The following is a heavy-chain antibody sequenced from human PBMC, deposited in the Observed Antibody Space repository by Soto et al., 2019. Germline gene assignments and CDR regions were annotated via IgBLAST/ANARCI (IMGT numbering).Heavy chain of an antibody. CDR2: IXXAXSXX. Sequence: GESLKIFCKTSGYRFATSWIGWVRQMPGKGLXWMXXIXXAXSXXXYXXSFQGQVTISADKSVNTAYLQWSSLKASDTAMYYCARPGATAYGMDVWGQGTTVTVSS. CDR1: GYRFATSW. CDR3: ARPGATAYGMDV. V-gene: IGHV5-51*01. J-gene: IGHJ6*02.